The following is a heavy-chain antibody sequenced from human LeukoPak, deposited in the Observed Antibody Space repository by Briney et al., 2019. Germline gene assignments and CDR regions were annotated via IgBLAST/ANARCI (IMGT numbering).Heavy chain of an antibody. CDR2: IDPSDSYT. Sequence: GESLKISRKGSEYSFTSYWITWVRQMPGKGLEWMGRIDPSDSYTNYSPSFQGHVTISADESINTAYLQWSSLKASDTAMYYCARLEDVGYFDYWGQGTLVTVSS. CDR3: ARLEDVGYFDY. J-gene: IGHJ4*02. D-gene: IGHD1-26*01. CDR1: EYSFTSYW. V-gene: IGHV5-10-1*01.